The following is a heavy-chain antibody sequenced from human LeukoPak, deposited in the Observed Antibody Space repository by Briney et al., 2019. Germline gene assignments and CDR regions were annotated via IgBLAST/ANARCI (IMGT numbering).Heavy chain of an antibody. CDR1: GGSISSSSYD. CDR3: AGPGVVVIATSFAFDI. D-gene: IGHD2-21*01. Sequence: SETLSLTCTVSGGSISSSSYDWGWIRQPPGKGLDWIGSIYYSGSTYYNPSLKSRVTISVDTSKNHFSLKLSSVTAADAAVYYCAGPGVVVIATSFAFDIWGQRTMVTVSS. J-gene: IGHJ3*02. V-gene: IGHV4-39*02. CDR2: IYYSGST.